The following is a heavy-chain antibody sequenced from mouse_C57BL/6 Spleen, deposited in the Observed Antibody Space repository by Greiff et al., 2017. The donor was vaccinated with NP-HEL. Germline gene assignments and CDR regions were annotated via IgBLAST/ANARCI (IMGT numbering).Heavy chain of an antibody. CDR3: TRSYYGSSSNYYAMDY. CDR2: IDPETGGT. Sequence: VQLQQSGAELVRPGASVTLSCKASGYTFTDYEMHWVKQTPVHGLEWIGAIDPETGGTAYNQKFKGKAILTADKSSSTAYMELRSLTSEDSAVYYFTRSYYGSSSNYYAMDYWGQGTSVTVSS. V-gene: IGHV1-15*01. J-gene: IGHJ4*01. D-gene: IGHD1-1*01. CDR1: GYTFTDYE.